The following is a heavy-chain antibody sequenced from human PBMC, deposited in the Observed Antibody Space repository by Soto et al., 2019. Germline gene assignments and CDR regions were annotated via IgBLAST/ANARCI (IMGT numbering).Heavy chain of an antibody. D-gene: IGHD2-2*02. Sequence: SVKVSCKASGGTFSGYAISWVRQAPGQGLEWMGEIIPMFGTSNYAQKFQGRVTITADESTSTAYMELSSLRSEDTAVYYCARGSCSSTSCYKEYYFDLWGQGTLVTVS. CDR3: ARGSCSSTSCYKEYYFDL. CDR2: IIPMFGTS. J-gene: IGHJ4*02. V-gene: IGHV1-69*13. CDR1: GGTFSGYA.